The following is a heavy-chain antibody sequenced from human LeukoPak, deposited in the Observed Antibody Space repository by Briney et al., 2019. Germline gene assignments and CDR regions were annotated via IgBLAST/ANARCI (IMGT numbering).Heavy chain of an antibody. D-gene: IGHD3-22*01. J-gene: IGHJ5*02. CDR2: IIPIFGTA. CDR1: GGTFSSYA. Sequence: SVKVTCKASGGTFSSYAISWVRQAPGQGLEWMGGIIPIFGTANYAQKFQGRVTITADESTSTAYMELSSLRSEDTAVYYCASSYYDSSGYPDLFWFDPWGQGTLVTVSS. V-gene: IGHV1-69*13. CDR3: ASSYYDSSGYPDLFWFDP.